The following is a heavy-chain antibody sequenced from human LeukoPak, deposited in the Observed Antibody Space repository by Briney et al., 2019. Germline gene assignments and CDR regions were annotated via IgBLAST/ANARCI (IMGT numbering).Heavy chain of an antibody. J-gene: IGHJ6*02. V-gene: IGHV3-30*18. CDR2: ISYDGSNK. D-gene: IGHD3-9*01. CDR1: GFTFSSYG. Sequence: PGGSLRLSCAASGFTFSSYGIHWVRQAPGKGLEWVAVISYDGSNKYYADSVKGRFTISRDNSKNTLYLQMNSLRAEDTAVYYCAKDMTGHRASSYGMDVWGQGTTVTVSS. CDR3: AKDMTGHRASSYGMDV.